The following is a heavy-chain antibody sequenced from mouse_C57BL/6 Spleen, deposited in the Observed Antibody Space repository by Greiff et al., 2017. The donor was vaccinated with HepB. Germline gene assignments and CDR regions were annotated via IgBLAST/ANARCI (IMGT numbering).Heavy chain of an antibody. CDR2: IDPETGGT. V-gene: IGHV1-15*01. Sequence: QVQLKQSGAELVRPGASVTLSCKASGYTFTDYEMHWVKQTPVHGLEWIGAIDPETGGTAYNQKFKGKAILTADKSSSTAYMELRSLTSEDSAVYYCTNSSGYYAMDYWGQGTSVTVSS. J-gene: IGHJ4*01. D-gene: IGHD3-2*02. CDR3: TNSSGYYAMDY. CDR1: GYTFTDYE.